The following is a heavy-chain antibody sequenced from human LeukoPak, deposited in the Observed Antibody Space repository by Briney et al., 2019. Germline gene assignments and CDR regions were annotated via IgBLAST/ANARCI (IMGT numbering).Heavy chain of an antibody. CDR2: ISYDGSNK. V-gene: IGHV3-30-3*01. J-gene: IGHJ4*02. D-gene: IGHD3-16*01. CDR1: GFTFSTFA. Sequence: GGSLRLSCAASGFTFSTFALHWVRQAPGKGLEWVAIISYDGSNKYYADSVKGRFTISRDNSKNALYLQMNSLRPDEDTAVYYCARGGLYFDYWGQGTLVTVSS. CDR3: ARGGLYFDY.